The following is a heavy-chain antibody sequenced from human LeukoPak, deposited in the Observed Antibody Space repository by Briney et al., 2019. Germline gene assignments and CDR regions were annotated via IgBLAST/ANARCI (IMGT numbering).Heavy chain of an antibody. Sequence: ASVKVSCKASGYTFTSYDFNWVRQATGQRPEWMGWMSPNSGDTGYAQKFQDRVTMTRNTSISTAYMELSSLRSDDTAVYYCARGNYDFWSGYYGSDYWGQGTLVTVSS. J-gene: IGHJ4*02. D-gene: IGHD3-3*01. CDR1: GYTFTSYD. CDR3: ARGNYDFWSGYYGSDY. CDR2: MSPNSGDT. V-gene: IGHV1-8*01.